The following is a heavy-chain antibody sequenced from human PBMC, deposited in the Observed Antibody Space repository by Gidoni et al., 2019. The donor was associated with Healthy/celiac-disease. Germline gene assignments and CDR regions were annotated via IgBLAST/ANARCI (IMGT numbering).Heavy chain of an antibody. CDR1: GGTFSSYA. CDR2: IIPIFGTA. D-gene: IGHD3-22*01. V-gene: IGHV1-69*01. CDR3: AKARAPYYDSSGYYPLGV. J-gene: IGHJ6*02. Sequence: QVQLVQSGAEVKKPGSSVKVSCKASGGTFSSYAISWVRQAPGQGLEWMGGIIPIFGTANYAQKFQGRVTITADESTSTAYMELSSLRSEDTAVYYCAKARAPYYDSSGYYPLGVWGQGTTVTVSS.